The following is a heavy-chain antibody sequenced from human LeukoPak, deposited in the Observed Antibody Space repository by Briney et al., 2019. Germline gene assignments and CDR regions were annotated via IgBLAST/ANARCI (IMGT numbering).Heavy chain of an antibody. CDR3: SKDRANWGHSGDY. Sequence: GGSLRLSCAASGFTFSNYAMTWVRQAPGKGLESLSGISGSGATTYYTESVQGRFTISSDNSKTTLYLQMNSLRAEDTAVYYCSKDRANWGHSGDYWGQGTLVTVSS. J-gene: IGHJ4*02. V-gene: IGHV3-23*01. CDR1: GFTFSNYA. D-gene: IGHD7-27*01. CDR2: ISGSGATT.